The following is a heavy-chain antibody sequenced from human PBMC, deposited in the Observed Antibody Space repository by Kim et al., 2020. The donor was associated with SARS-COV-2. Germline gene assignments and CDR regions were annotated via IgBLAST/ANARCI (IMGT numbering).Heavy chain of an antibody. Sequence: YADSVKGRFTISRDNAKNSLYLQMNSLRDEDTAVYYCATITGRTAGYWGQGTLVTVSS. V-gene: IGHV3-48*02. CDR3: ATITGRTAGY. D-gene: IGHD1-20*01. J-gene: IGHJ4*02.